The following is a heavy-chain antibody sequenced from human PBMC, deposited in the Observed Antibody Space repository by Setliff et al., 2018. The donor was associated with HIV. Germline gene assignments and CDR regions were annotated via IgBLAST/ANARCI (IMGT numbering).Heavy chain of an antibody. V-gene: IGHV7-4-1*02. CDR3: ARDSVVVTAIAFLDAFDI. Sequence: ASVKVSCKASGYSFTSYAMNWVRQAPGQGLEWMGWINTNTGNPTYAQGFTGRFAFSLDTSVSTAYLQINSLKAEDTAVYYCARDSVVVTAIAFLDAFDIWGQGTMVTV. J-gene: IGHJ3*02. D-gene: IGHD2-21*02. CDR1: GYSFTSYA. CDR2: INTNTGNP.